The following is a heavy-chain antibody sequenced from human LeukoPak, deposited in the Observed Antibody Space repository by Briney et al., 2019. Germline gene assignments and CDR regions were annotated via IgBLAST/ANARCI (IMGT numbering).Heavy chain of an antibody. CDR2: IYTSGST. D-gene: IGHD3-10*01. J-gene: IGHJ4*02. Sequence: ASETLSLTCTVSGGSISSYYWSWIRQPAGKGLEWIGRIYTSGSTNYNPSLKSRVTMSVDTSKNQFSLKLSSVTAADTAVYYCTRPYYGSGSYYRDYWGQGTLVTVSS. V-gene: IGHV4-4*07. CDR3: TRPYYGSGSYYRDY. CDR1: GGSISSYY.